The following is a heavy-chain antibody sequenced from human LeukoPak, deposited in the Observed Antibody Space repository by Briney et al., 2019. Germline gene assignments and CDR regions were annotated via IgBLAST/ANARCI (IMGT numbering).Heavy chain of an antibody. V-gene: IGHV3-48*04. D-gene: IGHD3-10*01. CDR3: ARELWFGELLSTY. Sequence: GGSLRLSCAASGFTFSSYDMNWVRQAPGKGLEWVSHISSRNGTISYADSVKGRFTISRDNAKNSLYLQMNSLRAEDTAVYYCARELWFGELLSTYWGQGTLVTVSS. CDR2: ISSRNGTI. CDR1: GFTFSSYD. J-gene: IGHJ4*02.